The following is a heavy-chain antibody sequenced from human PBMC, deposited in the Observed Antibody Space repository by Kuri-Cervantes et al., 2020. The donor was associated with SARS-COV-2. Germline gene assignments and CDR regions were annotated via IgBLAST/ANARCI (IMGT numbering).Heavy chain of an antibody. J-gene: IGHJ5*02. CDR1: GYTFTGYY. CDR2: INPNSGDT. V-gene: IGHV1-2*02. CDR3: ASYSETGS. Sequence: ASVKVSCTASGYTFTGYYMHWVRQAPGQGLEWMGWINPNSGDTNYAQKLQGRVTMTRDTSISTAYMELSRLRSDDTAVYYCASYSETGSWGQGTLVTVSS. D-gene: IGHD2-21*01.